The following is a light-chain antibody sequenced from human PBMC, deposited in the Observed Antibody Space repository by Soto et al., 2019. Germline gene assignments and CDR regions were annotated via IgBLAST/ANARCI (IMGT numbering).Light chain of an antibody. Sequence: VLTQPPSASGTPGQRVTISCSGSSSNIGSNPVNWYQQLPGTAPKLLIYSNNQRPSGVPDRFSGSKSGTSASLAISGLQSEDEADYYCAAWDDSLNGYVFGTGTKVTVL. CDR3: AAWDDSLNGYV. V-gene: IGLV1-44*01. CDR1: SSNIGSNP. J-gene: IGLJ1*01. CDR2: SNN.